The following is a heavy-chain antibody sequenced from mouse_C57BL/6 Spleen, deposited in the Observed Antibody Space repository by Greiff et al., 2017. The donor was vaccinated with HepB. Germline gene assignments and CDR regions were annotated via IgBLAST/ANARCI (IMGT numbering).Heavy chain of an antibody. CDR3: ARRIYYYGSSYDYYAMDY. Sequence: QVQLQQSGAELVKPGASVKISCKASGYAFSSYWMNWVKQRPGKGLEWIGQIYPGDGDTNYNGKFKGKATLTADKSSSTAYMQLSSLTSEDSAVYFCARRIYYYGSSYDYYAMDYWGQGTSVTVSS. J-gene: IGHJ4*01. V-gene: IGHV1-80*01. CDR2: IYPGDGDT. D-gene: IGHD1-1*01. CDR1: GYAFSSYW.